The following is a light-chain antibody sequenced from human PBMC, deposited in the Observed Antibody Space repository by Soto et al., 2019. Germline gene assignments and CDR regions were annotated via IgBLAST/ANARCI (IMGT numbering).Light chain of an antibody. CDR2: GAS. Sequence: EKVLTQTPATLSLSPGEGATLSCRASQSVSSTLAWYQQKPGQAPMLLIYGASTWATGIPARFSGSGSGTEFTLTISSLQSEDFAVYYCQQYNNWPPITFGQGTRLEIK. J-gene: IGKJ5*01. V-gene: IGKV3-15*01. CDR3: QQYNNWPPIT. CDR1: QSVSST.